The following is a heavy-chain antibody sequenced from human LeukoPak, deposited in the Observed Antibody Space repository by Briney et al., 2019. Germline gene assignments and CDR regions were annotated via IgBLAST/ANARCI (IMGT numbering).Heavy chain of an antibody. Sequence: SETLSLTCTVSGGSISSYHWSWIRQPPGKGLEWIAYIYYSGSTSYNPSLKSRVTILVDTSNNQFSLKLSSVTAADTAVYYCARHVGGGSSTGFDIWGQGTLVTVSS. CDR3: ARHVGGGSSTGFDI. J-gene: IGHJ4*02. CDR1: GGSISSYH. CDR2: IYYSGST. D-gene: IGHD2-2*01. V-gene: IGHV4-59*08.